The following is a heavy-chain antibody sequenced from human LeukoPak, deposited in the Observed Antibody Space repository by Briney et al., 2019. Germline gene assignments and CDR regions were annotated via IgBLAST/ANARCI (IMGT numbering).Heavy chain of an antibody. D-gene: IGHD5-18*01. CDR1: GFTFSSYS. J-gene: IGHJ6*02. CDR3: ARDLYSYGYHYYYGMDV. Sequence: PGGSLRLSCAASGFTFSSYSMNWVRQAPGKGLEWVSSISSSSSYIYYADSVKGRFTISRDNAKNSLYLQMNSLRAEDTAVYYCARDLYSYGYHYYYGMDVWGQGTTVTVSS. V-gene: IGHV3-21*01. CDR2: ISSSSSYI.